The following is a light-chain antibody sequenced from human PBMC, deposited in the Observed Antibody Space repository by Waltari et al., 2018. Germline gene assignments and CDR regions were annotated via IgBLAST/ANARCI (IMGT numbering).Light chain of an antibody. J-gene: IGLJ3*02. Sequence: QSVLTQPPSASGTPGQRVTISCSGSASNIGGNLVNWYQQLPGKAPKLLIYRSDLRPLWVPDRFSGSKSGTSASLAISGLQSEDEADYFCASWDDSLNGHWVFGGGTKVTVL. CDR2: RSD. CDR1: ASNIGGNL. CDR3: ASWDDSLNGHWV. V-gene: IGLV1-44*01.